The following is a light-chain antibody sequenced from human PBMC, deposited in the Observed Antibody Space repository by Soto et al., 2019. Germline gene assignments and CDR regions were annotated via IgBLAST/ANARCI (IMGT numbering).Light chain of an antibody. J-gene: IGKJ1*01. CDR2: LGS. Sequence: DIVMTQSPLSLPVTPGAPASISCRSSQSLLHSNGFNYVDWYLQKPGQSPHLLIYLGSNRASGVPNRFSGRGSGTDFTLKITRVEAEDVGVYYCMQALQTWTFGQGTKVEIK. CDR3: MQALQTWT. V-gene: IGKV2-28*01. CDR1: QSLLHSNGFNY.